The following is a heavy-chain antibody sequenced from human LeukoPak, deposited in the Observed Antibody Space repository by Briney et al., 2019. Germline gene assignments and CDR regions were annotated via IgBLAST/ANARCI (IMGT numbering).Heavy chain of an antibody. CDR1: GFTFSSYA. J-gene: IGHJ5*02. V-gene: IGHV3-30-3*01. Sequence: GGSLRLSCAASGFTFSSYAMHWVRQAPGKGLEWVAVISYDGSNKYYADSVKGRFTISRDNSKNTLYLQMNSLRAEDTAVYYCARDRDLTSPLIQWELLFDPWGQGTLVTVSS. D-gene: IGHD1-26*01. CDR2: ISYDGSNK. CDR3: ARDRDLTSPLIQWELLFDP.